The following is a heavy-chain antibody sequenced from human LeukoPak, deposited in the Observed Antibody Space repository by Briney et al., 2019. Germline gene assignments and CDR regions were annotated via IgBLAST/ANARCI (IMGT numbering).Heavy chain of an antibody. CDR3: AKDQGSWSGSYSWGYFDY. V-gene: IGHV3-23*01. D-gene: IGHD3-10*01. J-gene: IGHJ4*02. CDR1: GFTFSSYS. CDR2: ISGSGGST. Sequence: GGSLRLSCAASGFTFSSYSMNWVRQAPGKELEWVSDISGSGGSTVYVDSVKGRFTISRDNAKNIMYLQMNSLRAEDTAVYYFAKDQGSWSGSYSWGYFDYWGQGTLVTVSS.